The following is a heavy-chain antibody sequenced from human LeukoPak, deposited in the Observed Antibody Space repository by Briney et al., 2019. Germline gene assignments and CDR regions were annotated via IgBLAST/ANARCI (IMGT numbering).Heavy chain of an antibody. CDR3: AREPHWYYYYYGMDV. V-gene: IGHV1-2*02. CDR1: GYTFTANY. CDR2: INAYTGGT. Sequence: ASVKVSCKASGYTFTANYIHWVRQAPGQGLEWMGWINAYTGGTNYAQRFQGRVTMTRDTAINTAYMEMSRLRSDDTAVYYCAREPHWYYYYYGMDVWGQGTTVTVSS. J-gene: IGHJ6*02.